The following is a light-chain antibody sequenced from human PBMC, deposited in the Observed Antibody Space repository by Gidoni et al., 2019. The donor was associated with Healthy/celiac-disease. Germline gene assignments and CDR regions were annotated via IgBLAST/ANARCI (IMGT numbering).Light chain of an antibody. J-gene: IGKJ4*01. CDR3: QQYDSTPSLT. V-gene: IGKV4-1*01. CDR1: QRVLYSSNHKNY. Sequence: DIVLTHSPDSLALSLGERATINCKSSQRVLYSSNHKNYLAWYQQKPGQPPKLLIYWASTRESGGPDRCSGSGAGTDFTLTISSLQDEDVAVYYCQQYDSTPSLTFGGGTKVEIK. CDR2: WAS.